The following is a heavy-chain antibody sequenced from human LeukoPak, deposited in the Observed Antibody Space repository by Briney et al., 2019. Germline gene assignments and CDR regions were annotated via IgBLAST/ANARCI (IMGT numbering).Heavy chain of an antibody. CDR1: GYTLTELS. CDR3: ATAVWAGTRVWFDP. Sequence: ASVKVSCKVSGYTLTELSMHWVRQAPGKGLEWMGGFDPEDGETIYAQKIQGRVTMTEDTSTDTAYMELSSLRSEDTAVYYCATAVWAGTRVWFDPWGQGTLVTVSS. V-gene: IGHV1-24*01. J-gene: IGHJ5*02. CDR2: FDPEDGET. D-gene: IGHD6-19*01.